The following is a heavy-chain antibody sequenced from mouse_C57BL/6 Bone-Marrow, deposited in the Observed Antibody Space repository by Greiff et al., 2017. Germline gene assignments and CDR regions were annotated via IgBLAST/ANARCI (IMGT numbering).Heavy chain of an antibody. CDR3: SMGLRRRAWFAY. V-gene: IGHV1-81*01. Sequence: QVQLQQSGAELARPGASVKLSCKASGYTFTSYGISWVKQRTGQGLEWIGEIYPRSGNTYYNEKFKGKATLTADKSSSTAYMELRSLTSEDSAVYFCSMGLRRRAWFAYWGQGTLVTVSA. CDR2: IYPRSGNT. CDR1: GYTFTSYG. J-gene: IGHJ3*01. D-gene: IGHD2-4*01.